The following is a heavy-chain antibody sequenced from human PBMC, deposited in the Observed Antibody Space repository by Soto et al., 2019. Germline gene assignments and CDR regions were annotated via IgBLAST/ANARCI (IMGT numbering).Heavy chain of an antibody. CDR3: ARGTSAWRNALDI. D-gene: IGHD6-19*01. J-gene: IGHJ3*02. V-gene: IGHV3-74*01. CDR2: ISGDGSST. Sequence: QAPGKGLVWVSRISGDGSSTAYADSVKGRFTISRDNADNSLYLQMNSLRAEDTAVYYCARGTSAWRNALDIWGQGTMVTVSS.